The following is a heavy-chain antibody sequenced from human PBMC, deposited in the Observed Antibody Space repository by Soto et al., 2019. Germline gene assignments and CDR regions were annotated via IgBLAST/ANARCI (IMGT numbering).Heavy chain of an antibody. D-gene: IGHD5-18*01. J-gene: IGHJ6*02. CDR2: ISSSSSTI. CDR1: GFTFSSYS. Sequence: PGGSLRLSCAASGFTFSSYSMNWVRQAPGKGLEWVSYISSSSSTIYYADSVKGRFTISRDNAKNSLYLQMNSLRDEDTAVYYCASADTAMGLRVVYYGMDVWGQGTTVTVSS. CDR3: ASADTAMGLRVVYYGMDV. V-gene: IGHV3-48*02.